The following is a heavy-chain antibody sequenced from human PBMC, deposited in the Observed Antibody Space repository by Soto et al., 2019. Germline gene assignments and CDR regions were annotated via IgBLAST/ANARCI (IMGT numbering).Heavy chain of an antibody. CDR1: GFTFSSYG. CDR2: IWYDGSNK. Sequence: QVQLVESGGGVVQPGRSLRLSCAASGFTFSSYGMHWVRQAPGKGLEWVAVIWYDGSNKYYADSVKGRFTISRDNSKNTLYLQMNSLRAEDMAVYYCARDPDCSSTSCYAGAGLVDYWGQGTLVTVSS. J-gene: IGHJ4*02. D-gene: IGHD2-2*01. CDR3: ARDPDCSSTSCYAGAGLVDY. V-gene: IGHV3-33*01.